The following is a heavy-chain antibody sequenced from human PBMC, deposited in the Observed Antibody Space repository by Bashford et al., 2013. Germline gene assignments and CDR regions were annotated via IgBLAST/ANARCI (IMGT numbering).Heavy chain of an antibody. J-gene: IGHJ5*02. Sequence: VASVKVSCKASGYTFSSYGINWLRQAPGQSLEWMAWISPKSGGTKYAQNFQGRVTMTRETSISTAFMELNSLTPDDTAIYYCARDSSRDSGWIRLDPWGQGTLVTVSS. V-gene: IGHV1-2*02. D-gene: IGHD6-19*01. CDR1: GYTFSSYG. CDR3: ARDSSRDSGWIRLDP. CDR2: ISPKSGGT.